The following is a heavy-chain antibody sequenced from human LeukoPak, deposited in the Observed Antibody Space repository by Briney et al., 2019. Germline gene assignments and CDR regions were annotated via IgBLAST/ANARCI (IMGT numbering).Heavy chain of an antibody. J-gene: IGHJ5*02. CDR1: GGSISSYY. CDR3: ARAPYYDFWSGYYGGNWFDP. V-gene: IGHV4-59*01. Sequence: SETLSLTRTVSGGSISSYYWSWIRQPPGKGLEWIGYIYYSGSTNYNPSLKSRVTISVDTSKNQFSLKLSSVTAADTAVYYCARAPYYDFWSGYYGGNWFDPWGQGTLVTVSS. CDR2: IYYSGST. D-gene: IGHD3-3*01.